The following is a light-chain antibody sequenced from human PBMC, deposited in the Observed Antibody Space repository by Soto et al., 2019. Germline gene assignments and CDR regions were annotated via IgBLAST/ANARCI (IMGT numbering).Light chain of an antibody. J-gene: IGKJ5*01. CDR3: QQYGTSPIT. Sequence: DIVLTQSPGTLSLSPGEEATLSCRASQTVTSNYLVWYQQRPVQAPRLLIYGASARATGIPDRFSGSGSGRYFLLTISRLEPADFAVYYCQQYGTSPITFGQGTRLEIK. CDR2: GAS. CDR1: QTVTSNY. V-gene: IGKV3-20*01.